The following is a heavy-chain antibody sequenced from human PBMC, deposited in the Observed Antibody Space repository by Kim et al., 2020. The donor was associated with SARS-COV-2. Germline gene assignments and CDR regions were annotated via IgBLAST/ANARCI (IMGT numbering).Heavy chain of an antibody. Sequence: GGSLRLSCSASGFTFSSYGMHWVRQAPGKGLEWVAVISYDGSNKYYADSVKGRFTICRDNSKNTLYLQMNSMRAEETAVYYCAKESGSGSYYAWTYYYYGMDVWGPGTKVTVSS. V-gene: IGHV3-30*18. CDR2: ISYDGSNK. CDR1: GFTFSSYG. D-gene: IGHD3-10*01. CDR3: AKESGSGSYYAWTYYYYGMDV. J-gene: IGHJ6*02.